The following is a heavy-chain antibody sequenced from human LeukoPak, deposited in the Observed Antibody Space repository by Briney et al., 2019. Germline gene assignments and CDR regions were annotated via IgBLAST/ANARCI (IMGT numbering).Heavy chain of an antibody. CDR2: ISGSGGST. D-gene: IGHD3-9*01. CDR3: AKAITIFLPKYMDV. CDR1: GFTFNSYA. V-gene: IGHV3-23*01. Sequence: GGSLRLSCAAAGFTFNSYAMSWVRQAPGKGLEWVSAISGSGGSTYYADSVKGRFTISRDNSKNTLYLQMNSLRAEDTAVYYCAKAITIFLPKYMDVWGKGTTVTISS. J-gene: IGHJ6*03.